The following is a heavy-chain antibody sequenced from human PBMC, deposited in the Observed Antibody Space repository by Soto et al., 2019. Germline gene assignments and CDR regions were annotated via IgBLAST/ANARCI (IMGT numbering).Heavy chain of an antibody. CDR2: IYNSGST. V-gene: IGHV4-31*03. CDR1: GGSISSGGYY. CDR3: ARDPAP. J-gene: IGHJ5*02. Sequence: QVQLQESGPGLVKASQTLSLTCTVSGGSISSGGYYWSWIRQHPGKGLEWIGYIYNSGSTYYNPSLKSRVTLSADTSKNQLSLKLSSVTAAGTAVSYCARDPAPWGQGTLVTVSS.